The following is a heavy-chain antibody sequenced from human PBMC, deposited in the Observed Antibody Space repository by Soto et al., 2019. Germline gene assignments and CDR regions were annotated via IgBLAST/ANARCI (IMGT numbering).Heavy chain of an antibody. CDR3: AREAPDFYYGMDV. J-gene: IGHJ6*02. Sequence: PGGSLRVSCSSYRFTFGGYAMNWVRQAPGKGLEWVSRIKSDGSGTNYADSVKGRFTISRDTAKNTLSLQMNSLRAEDTAVYYCAREAPDFYYGMDVWGQGTTVTVSS. CDR1: RFTFGGYA. CDR2: IKSDGSGT. V-gene: IGHV3-74*01.